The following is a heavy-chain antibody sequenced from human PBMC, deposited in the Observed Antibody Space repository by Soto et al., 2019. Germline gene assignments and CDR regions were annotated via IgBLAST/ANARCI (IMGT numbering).Heavy chain of an antibody. CDR3: ARVHDYVWGSYRPGYFDL. J-gene: IGHJ2*01. Sequence: QLQLQESGSGLVKPSQTLSLTCAVSGGSISSGGYSWSWIRQPPGKGLEWIGYIYHSGSTYYNPSLKSRVTISVDRSKNQFSRKLSSVTAADTAVYYCARVHDYVWGSYRPGYFDLWGRGTLVTVSS. CDR2: IYHSGST. D-gene: IGHD3-16*02. V-gene: IGHV4-30-2*01. CDR1: GGSISSGGYS.